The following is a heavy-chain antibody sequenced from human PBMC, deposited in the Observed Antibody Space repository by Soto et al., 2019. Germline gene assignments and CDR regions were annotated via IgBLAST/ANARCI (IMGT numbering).Heavy chain of an antibody. CDR3: AKEWHSGYDWGAFDY. D-gene: IGHD5-12*01. V-gene: IGHV3-30*18. Sequence: QVQLVESGGGVVQPGRSLRLSCAASGFTFSSYGMHWVRQAPGKGLEGVAGISYDGSNKYYADSVKGRFTISRDNSKNTLYLQMNSLRAEDTAVYYCAKEWHSGYDWGAFDYWGQGTLVTVSS. CDR1: GFTFSSYG. J-gene: IGHJ4*02. CDR2: ISYDGSNK.